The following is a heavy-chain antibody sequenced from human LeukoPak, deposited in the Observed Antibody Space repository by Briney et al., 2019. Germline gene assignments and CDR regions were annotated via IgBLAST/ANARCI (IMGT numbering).Heavy chain of an antibody. CDR3: AKHGGGWYRSSTSCYGPYYFDY. D-gene: IGHD2-2*01. V-gene: IGHV3-23*01. CDR1: GFTFSSYA. J-gene: IGHJ4*02. CDR2: INGGGGFT. Sequence: GGSLRLSCAASGFTFSSYAMSWVRQTPGKGLEWVSTINGGGGFTYYADSVKGRFTISRDNSKNTLYLQMNSLRAEDTALYYCAKHGGGWYRSSTSCYGPYYFDYWGQGTLVTVSS.